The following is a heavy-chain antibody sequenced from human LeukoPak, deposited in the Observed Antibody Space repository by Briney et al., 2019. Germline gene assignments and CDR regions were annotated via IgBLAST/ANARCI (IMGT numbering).Heavy chain of an antibody. D-gene: IGHD6-6*01. CDR2: INHSGST. V-gene: IGHV4-34*01. CDR1: GGSFSGYY. CDR3: ARVGIAARRGYYYMDV. Sequence: TSETLSLTCAVYGGSFSGYYWRWIRQPPGKGLEWIGEINHSGSTNYNPSLKSRVTISVDTSKNQFSLKLSSVTAADTAVYYCARVGIAARRGYYYMDVWGKGTTVTVSS. J-gene: IGHJ6*03.